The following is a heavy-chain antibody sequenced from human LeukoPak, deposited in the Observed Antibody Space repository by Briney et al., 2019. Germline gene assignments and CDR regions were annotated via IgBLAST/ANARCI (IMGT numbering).Heavy chain of an antibody. CDR3: ARAMDTAMVPFDY. D-gene: IGHD5-18*01. CDR1: GGSFSGYY. V-gene: IGHV4-34*01. CDR2: INHSGST. Sequence: SETLSFTCAVYGGSFSGYYWSWIRQPPGKGLEWIGEINHSGSTNYNPSLKSRVTISVDTSKNQFSLKLSSVTAADTAVYYCARAMDTAMVPFDYWGQGTLVTVSS. J-gene: IGHJ4*02.